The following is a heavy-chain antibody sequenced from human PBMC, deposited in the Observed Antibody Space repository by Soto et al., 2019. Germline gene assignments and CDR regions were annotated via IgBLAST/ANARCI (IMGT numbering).Heavy chain of an antibody. D-gene: IGHD6-19*01. CDR1: GFSLDTSGVG. J-gene: IGHJ4*02. Sequence: GPTLVNPTQTLTLTCTFSGFSLDTSGVGVDWIRQPPGKALEWLAVIYWDDDKRYNPSLKNRLTITKDTSKNQVVLTMTNMDPVDTATYYCAHRPSGWLRFDYWGQGTLVTVSS. V-gene: IGHV2-5*02. CDR2: IYWDDDK. CDR3: AHRPSGWLRFDY.